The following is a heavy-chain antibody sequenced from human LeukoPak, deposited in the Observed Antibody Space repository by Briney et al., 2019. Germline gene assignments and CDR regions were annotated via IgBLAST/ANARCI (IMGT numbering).Heavy chain of an antibody. CDR3: ARDSYGMVAATSAFDI. CDR1: GFTFSDYY. CDR2: ISSSGSTI. Sequence: GGSLRLSCAASGFTFSDYYMSWIRQAPGKGLAWVSYISSSGSTIYYSDSVKGRFTISRDNAKNSLYLQMNSLRAEDTAVYYCARDSYGMVAATSAFDIWGQGTMVTVSS. V-gene: IGHV3-11*01. J-gene: IGHJ3*02. D-gene: IGHD2-15*01.